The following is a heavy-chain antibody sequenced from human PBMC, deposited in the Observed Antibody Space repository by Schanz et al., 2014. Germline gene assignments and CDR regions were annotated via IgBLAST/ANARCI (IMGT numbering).Heavy chain of an antibody. V-gene: IGHV3-23*04. D-gene: IGHD6-13*01. CDR3: AKSQGSSFDS. CDR1: GFSFTTYA. CDR2: ISSGGGST. J-gene: IGHJ4*02. Sequence: EVQLVESGGGWVQPGGSLRLSCASSGFSFTTYAMSWVRQAPGKGLEWVSSISSGGGSTDYADSVTGRFTISRDNAKNTLYLQMNTLRAEDTAVYYCAKSQGSSFDSWGQGTLVTVSS.